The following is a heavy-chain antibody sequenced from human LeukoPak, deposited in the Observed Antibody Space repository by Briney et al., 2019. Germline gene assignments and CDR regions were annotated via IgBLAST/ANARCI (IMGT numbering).Heavy chain of an antibody. CDR2: IYPGDSDT. Sequence: GESLKISCEASGYTFTSNWIAWVRQTPGRGLEWMGVIYPGDSDTIYSPSFQGQVTISADKSISTAYLQWSSLKASDTAMYYCARQHLMIRGVDYWGQGTLVTVSS. J-gene: IGHJ4*02. V-gene: IGHV5-51*01. CDR1: GYTFTSNW. D-gene: IGHD3-10*01. CDR3: ARQHLMIRGVDY.